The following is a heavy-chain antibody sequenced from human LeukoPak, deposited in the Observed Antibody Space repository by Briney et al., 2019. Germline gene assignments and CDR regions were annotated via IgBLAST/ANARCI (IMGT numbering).Heavy chain of an antibody. D-gene: IGHD1-26*01. J-gene: IGHJ4*02. Sequence: GGSLRLSCAASGFTFSSYAMSWVRQAPGKGLEWVSAISGSGGSTYYADSVKGRFTISRDNSKNTLYLQMNSLRAEDTAVYYRAKEIDEVGATPEGYWGQGTLVTVSS. CDR1: GFTFSSYA. CDR2: ISGSGGST. V-gene: IGHV3-23*01. CDR3: AKEIDEVGATPEGY.